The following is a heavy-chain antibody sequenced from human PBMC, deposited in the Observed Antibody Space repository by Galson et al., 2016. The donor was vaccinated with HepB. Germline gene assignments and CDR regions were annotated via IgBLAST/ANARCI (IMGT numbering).Heavy chain of an antibody. V-gene: IGHV1-2*02. CDR1: GYTFSGYY. CDR2: VYPNSGDT. D-gene: IGHD1-26*01. Sequence: SCKASGYTFSGYYIHWVRQAPGQGLEWMGWVYPNSGDTNYAQKFQGRVTMTRDTSISTAYMELSRLKSDDTAMYYCARDVYSGNRYYPGYWGQGTLVTVSS. J-gene: IGHJ4*02. CDR3: ARDVYSGNRYYPGY.